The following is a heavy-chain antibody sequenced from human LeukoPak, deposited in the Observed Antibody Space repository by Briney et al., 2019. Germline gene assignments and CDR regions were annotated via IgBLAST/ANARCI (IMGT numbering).Heavy chain of an antibody. CDR2: IYYSGST. V-gene: IGHV4-30-4*01. Sequence: KPSETLSLTCTVSGGSISSGDYYWSWIRQPPGKGLEWIGYIYYSGSTYYNPSLKSRVTISLDTSNNQFSLKLSSVTAADTAVYYCARDDPGGRRGAFDIWGQGTMVTVSS. D-gene: IGHD1-14*01. J-gene: IGHJ3*02. CDR3: ARDDPGGRRGAFDI. CDR1: GGSISSGDYY.